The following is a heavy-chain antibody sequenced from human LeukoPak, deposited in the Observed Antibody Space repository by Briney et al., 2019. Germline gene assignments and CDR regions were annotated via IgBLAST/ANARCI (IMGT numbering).Heavy chain of an antibody. V-gene: IGHV3-23*01. CDR1: GFTFSRFA. Sequence: GGSLRLSCAASGFTFSRFALSWGRKSPGKGLGWVSAISASDDGTYYADSVKGRFTISRDNFKNTLYLPMNILRAEDTAIYYCARSPVPISLGAYCYPFDYWGQGNLVTVSS. J-gene: IGHJ4*02. CDR3: ARSPVPISLGAYCYPFDY. CDR2: ISASDDGT. D-gene: IGHD2-21*02.